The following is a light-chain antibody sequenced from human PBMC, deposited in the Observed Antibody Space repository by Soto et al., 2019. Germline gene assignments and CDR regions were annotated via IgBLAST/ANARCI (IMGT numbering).Light chain of an antibody. CDR2: DAS. CDR1: QSVSSY. Sequence: EIVLTQSPATLSLSPGERATLSCRASQSVSSYVAWYQQKPGQAPRLLIYDASNRATGTPARFSGSGSGTDFTLTISSLEPEDFAVYYCQQRSNWPSTFGPGTKVDIK. CDR3: QQRSNWPST. J-gene: IGKJ3*01. V-gene: IGKV3-11*01.